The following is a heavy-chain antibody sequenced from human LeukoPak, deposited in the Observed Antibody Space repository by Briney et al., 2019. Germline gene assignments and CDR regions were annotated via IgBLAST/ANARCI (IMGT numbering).Heavy chain of an antibody. CDR1: GFTFSTYS. V-gene: IGHV3-48*01. CDR3: ARETYYAYDI. Sequence: QPGGSLRLSCAASGFTFSTYSMNWVRQAPGKGLEWVSYISSGSNTIDYADSVKGRFTISRDNAKNSLYLQMNSLRAEDTAVYYCARETYYAYDIWGQGTMVTVSS. J-gene: IGHJ3*02. CDR2: ISSGSNTI. D-gene: IGHD3-10*01.